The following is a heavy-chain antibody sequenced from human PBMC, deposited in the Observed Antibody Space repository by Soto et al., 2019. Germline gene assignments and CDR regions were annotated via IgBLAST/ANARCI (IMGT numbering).Heavy chain of an antibody. V-gene: IGHV4-30-4*01. CDR2: IYYSGST. CDR3: ARAGNYGDPHFDY. J-gene: IGHJ4*02. CDR1: GGPVSSGDYY. Sequence: PSETLSLTCTVSGGPVSSGDYYWSWIRQPPGKGLEWIGYIYYSGSTYYNPSLKSRVTISIDTSKNQFSLRLSSVTAADTAVYYCARAGNYGDPHFDYWGQGTLVTVSS. D-gene: IGHD4-17*01.